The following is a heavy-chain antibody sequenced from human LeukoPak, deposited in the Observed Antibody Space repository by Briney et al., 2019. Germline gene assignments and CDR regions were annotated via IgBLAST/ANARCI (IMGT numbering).Heavy chain of an antibody. CDR1: GGSISSSSYY. V-gene: IGHV4-39*07. CDR3: ARTYYDSSGYYHPLNY. Sequence: SETLSLTCTVSGGSISSSSYYWGWLRQPPGKGLEWIGSIYYSGSTYYNPSLKRRVTISVDTSKNQFSLKLSSVTAADTAVYYCARTYYDSSGYYHPLNYWGQGTLVTVSS. D-gene: IGHD3-22*01. J-gene: IGHJ4*02. CDR2: IYYSGST.